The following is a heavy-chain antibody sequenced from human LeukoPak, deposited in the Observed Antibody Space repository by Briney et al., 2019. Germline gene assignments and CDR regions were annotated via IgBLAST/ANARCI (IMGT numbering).Heavy chain of an antibody. CDR2: INHSGST. D-gene: IGHD4-17*01. J-gene: IGHJ4*02. Sequence: SETLSLTCAVYGGSFSGYYWSWIRQPPGKGLEWIGEINHSGSTNYNPSLKSRVTISVDTSKNQFSLKLSSVTAADTAVYYCARGQTSVTTCYFDYWGQGTLATVSS. CDR3: ARGQTSVTTCYFDY. CDR1: GGSFSGYY. V-gene: IGHV4-34*01.